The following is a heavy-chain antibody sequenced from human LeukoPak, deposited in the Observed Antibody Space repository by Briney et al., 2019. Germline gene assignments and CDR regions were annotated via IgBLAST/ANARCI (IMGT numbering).Heavy chain of an antibody. D-gene: IGHD2-15*01. CDR3: ARGLMGYCSGGSCYVYYYYYYMDV. V-gene: IGHV1-8*01. J-gene: IGHJ6*03. CDR1: GYTFTSYD. Sequence: ASVKVSCKASGYTFTSYDINWVRQATGQGLEWMGWMNPNSGNTGYAQKFQGRVTMTRNTSISTAYMELSSLRSEDTAVYYCARGLMGYCSGGSCYVYYYYYYMDVWGKGTTVTVSS. CDR2: MNPNSGNT.